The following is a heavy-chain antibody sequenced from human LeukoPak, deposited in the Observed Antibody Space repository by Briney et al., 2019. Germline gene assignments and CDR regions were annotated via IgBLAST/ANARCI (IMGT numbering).Heavy chain of an antibody. V-gene: IGHV4-4*07. CDR2: IYTSGST. D-gene: IGHD3-3*01. CDR1: GGSISSYY. CDR3: ARGGYDFWSGYEPNWFDP. J-gene: IGHJ5*02. Sequence: SETLSLTCTVSGGSISSYYWSWIRQPPGKGLEWIGHIYTSGSTIYNPSLKSRVTMSVDTSKNQLSLKLSSVTAADTAVCYCARGGYDFWSGYEPNWFDPWGQGTLVTVSS.